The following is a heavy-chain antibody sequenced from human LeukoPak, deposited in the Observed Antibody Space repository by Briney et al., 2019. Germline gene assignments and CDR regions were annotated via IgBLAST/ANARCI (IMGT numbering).Heavy chain of an antibody. CDR3: ARDGPGSSSTSTDYMDV. D-gene: IGHD6-13*01. CDR1: GYTFRIYY. Sequence: ASVKVSCKASGYTFRIYYMHWVRQAPGQGLEWMGIINPITGATTYARSFQDRITITRDTSTSTIYMELSSLRSEDTAVYFCARDGPGSSSTSTDYMDVWGKGTTVTVSS. J-gene: IGHJ6*03. CDR2: INPITGAT. V-gene: IGHV1-46*01.